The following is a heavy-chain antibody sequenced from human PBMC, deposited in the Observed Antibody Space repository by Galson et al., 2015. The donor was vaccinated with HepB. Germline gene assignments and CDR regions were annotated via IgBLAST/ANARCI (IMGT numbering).Heavy chain of an antibody. Sequence: PALVKPTQTLTLPCTFSGFSLSTSGMCVSWIRQPPGKALEWLARIDWDDDKYYSTSLKTRLTISKDTSKNQVVLTMTNMDPVDTATYYCARTPISLGDAFDIWGQGTMVTVSS. CDR3: ARTPISLGDAFDI. CDR1: GFSLSTSGMC. J-gene: IGHJ3*02. CDR2: IDWDDDK. V-gene: IGHV2-70*11.